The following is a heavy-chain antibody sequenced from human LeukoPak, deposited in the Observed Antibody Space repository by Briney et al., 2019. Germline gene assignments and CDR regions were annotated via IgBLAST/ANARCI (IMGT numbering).Heavy chain of an antibody. V-gene: IGHV1-18*01. D-gene: IGHD3-16*01. CDR2: IGTYNGNT. CDR1: GYTFSNYG. CDR3: ARDLGGRNAFDI. J-gene: IGHJ3*02. Sequence: ASVNVSCKASGYTFSNYGISWVRQAPGQGLEWMGWIGTYNGNTNYAQKLQGRVTMTTDTSTSTAYMELRSLRSDDTAVYYCARDLGGRNAFDIWGQGTMVTVSS.